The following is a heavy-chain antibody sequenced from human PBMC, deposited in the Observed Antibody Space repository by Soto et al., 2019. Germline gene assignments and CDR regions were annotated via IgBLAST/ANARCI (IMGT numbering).Heavy chain of an antibody. Sequence: SVKVSCKASGGSFNSFAISWVRQAPGQGLEWMGGIISIFGAASYGQRIQGRVTITADESTSTAFMELSSLRSEDTAVYYCARDQNWNDGRYGMDVWGQGTTVTVSS. D-gene: IGHD1-1*01. V-gene: IGHV1-69*13. J-gene: IGHJ6*02. CDR3: ARDQNWNDGRYGMDV. CDR1: GGSFNSFA. CDR2: IISIFGAA.